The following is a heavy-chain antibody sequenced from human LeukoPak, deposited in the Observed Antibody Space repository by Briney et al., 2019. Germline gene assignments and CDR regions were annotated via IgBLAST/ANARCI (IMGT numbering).Heavy chain of an antibody. CDR3: AKEGVSTRGWYVAD. V-gene: IGHV4-59*01. Sequence: PSETLSLTCTVSGGSISSYYWSWIRQPPGRGLEWIVYIYYSGTTNYNPSLKSRVTISIDTSKNQFSLKLSSVTAADTAVYYCAKEGVSTRGWYVADWGQGTLVTVSS. CDR1: GGSISSYY. CDR2: IYYSGTT. J-gene: IGHJ4*02. D-gene: IGHD6-19*01.